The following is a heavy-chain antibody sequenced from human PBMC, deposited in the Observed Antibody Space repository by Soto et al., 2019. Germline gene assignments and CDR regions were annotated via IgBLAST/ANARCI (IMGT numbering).Heavy chain of an antibody. CDR1: GFSFSTYA. V-gene: IGHV3-23*01. D-gene: IGHD2-2*01. J-gene: IGHJ5*02. Sequence: EVQLLESGGGLVQPGGSLRLSCAVSGFSFSTYAMSWVRQAPGKGLEWVSGISAGGGNTYYADSVRGRFTISRDNSKDTLYLQITSLRAEDTAFYYCAKHAEYQLVSWFDPWGQGNLVTVSS. CDR3: AKHAEYQLVSWFDP. CDR2: ISAGGGNT.